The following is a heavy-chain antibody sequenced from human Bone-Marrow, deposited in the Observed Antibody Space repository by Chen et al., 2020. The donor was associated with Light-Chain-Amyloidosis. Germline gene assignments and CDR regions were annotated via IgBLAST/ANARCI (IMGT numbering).Heavy chain of an antibody. CDR2: INPNDGNT. D-gene: IGHD4-4*01. CDR3: TRTDSNYIFDY. J-gene: IGHJ4*01. V-gene: IGHV1-46*01. Sequence: QVNLVQSGAEAKKPGASMKISCKASGYTFINYYIHWVRQAPGQGLEWMGAINPNDGNTTYVQKFQGRVSMTRDTSSDTVYMDVTRLTSDDTAMYFCTRTDSNYIFDYWGHGTLVTVSA. CDR1: GYTFINYY.